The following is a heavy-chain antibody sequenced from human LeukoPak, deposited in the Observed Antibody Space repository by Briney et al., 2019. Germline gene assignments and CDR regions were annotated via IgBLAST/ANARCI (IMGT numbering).Heavy chain of an antibody. CDR2: IKQDGSEK. CDR3: ARRGRGSGNYYYYYYMGV. D-gene: IGHD3-10*01. V-gene: IGHV3-7*01. J-gene: IGHJ6*03. Sequence: GGSLRLSCAASGFTFSSYWMSWVRQAPGKGLEWVANIKQDGSEKYYVDSVKGRFTISGDNAKNSLYLQMNSLRAEDTAVYYCARRGRGSGNYYYYYYMGVWGKGTTVTISS. CDR1: GFTFSSYW.